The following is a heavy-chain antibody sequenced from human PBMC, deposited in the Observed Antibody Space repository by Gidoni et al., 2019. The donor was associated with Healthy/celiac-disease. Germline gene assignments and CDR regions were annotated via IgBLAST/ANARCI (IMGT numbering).Heavy chain of an antibody. CDR2: ISSSSITI. Sequence: EVQLVESGGGLVQPGGSMRLSCAASGLTFSSYSMNWGRQAPGKGLAWFSYISSSSITIYYADSGKGRCTISRDNAKNSLYLQMNSLRAEDTAVYYCARETRRIIGPDAFDIWGQGTMVTVSS. J-gene: IGHJ3*02. CDR1: GLTFSSYS. D-gene: IGHD1-20*01. CDR3: ARETRRIIGPDAFDI. V-gene: IGHV3-48*01.